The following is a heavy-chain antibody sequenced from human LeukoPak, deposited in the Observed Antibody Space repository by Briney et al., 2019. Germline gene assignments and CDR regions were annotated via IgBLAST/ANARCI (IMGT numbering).Heavy chain of an antibody. D-gene: IGHD5-12*01. CDR1: GFTFSSYA. Sequence: GGSLRLSCAASGFTFSSYAMSWVRQAPGKGLEWVSAISGSGGSTYYADSVKGRFTISRDNSKNTLYLQMNSLRAEDTAVYYCAKVKSSQWLRQKYYFDYWGQGTLVTVSS. V-gene: IGHV3-23*01. CDR3: AKVKSSQWLRQKYYFDY. J-gene: IGHJ4*02. CDR2: ISGSGGST.